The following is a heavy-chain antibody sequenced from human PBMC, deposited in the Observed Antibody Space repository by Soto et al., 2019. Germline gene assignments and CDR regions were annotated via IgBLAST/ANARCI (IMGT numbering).Heavy chain of an antibody. Sequence: SETLSLTCAVYGGSFSGYYWSWIRQPPGKGLEWIGEINHSGSTNYNPSLKSRVTISVDTSKNQFSLKLSSVTAADTAVYYCARGRVSYSSSWRVYYYYGMDVWGQGTTVT. J-gene: IGHJ6*02. CDR2: INHSGST. CDR1: GGSFSGYY. CDR3: ARGRVSYSSSWRVYYYYGMDV. D-gene: IGHD6-13*01. V-gene: IGHV4-34*01.